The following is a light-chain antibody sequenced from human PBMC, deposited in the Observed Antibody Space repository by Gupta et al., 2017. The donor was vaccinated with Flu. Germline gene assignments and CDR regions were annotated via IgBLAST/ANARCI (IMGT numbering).Light chain of an antibody. CDR2: DVN. CDR3: SSYAGSNNLL. CDR1: SSDVGAYTF. J-gene: IGLJ2*01. V-gene: IGLV2-8*01. Sequence: SSLPQPPSASGSPGPSVTISCTGTSSDVGAYTFVSWYQQHPGKAHKLMIYDVNKRPSGVPHRFSGSKSGNTASLTVSGLQAEDEADYYCSSYAGSNNLLFGGGTKLTVL.